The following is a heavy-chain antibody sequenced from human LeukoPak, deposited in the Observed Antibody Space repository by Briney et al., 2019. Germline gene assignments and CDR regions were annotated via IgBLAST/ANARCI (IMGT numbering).Heavy chain of an antibody. CDR2: INPNSGGT. V-gene: IGHV1-2*02. D-gene: IGHD2-2*01. CDR1: GYTFTSYD. J-gene: IGHJ4*02. Sequence: GASVKVSCKASGYTFTSYDINWVRQATGQGLEWMGWINPNSGGTNYAQKFQGRVTMTRDTSISTAYMELSRLRSDDTAVYYCATEVVVPAATDYWGQGTLVTVSS. CDR3: ATEVVVPAATDY.